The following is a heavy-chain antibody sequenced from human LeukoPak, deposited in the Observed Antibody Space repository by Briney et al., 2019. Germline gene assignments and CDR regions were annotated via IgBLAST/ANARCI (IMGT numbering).Heavy chain of an antibody. CDR2: ISYDGSNK. V-gene: IGHV3-30*18. Sequence: TGGSLRLSCAASGFTFSSYGMPWVRQAPGKGLEWVAVISYDGSNKYYADSVKGRFTISRDNSKNTLYLQMNSLRAEDTALYYCAKGGTTFDFWGQGTLVTVSS. CDR1: GFTFSSYG. J-gene: IGHJ4*02. D-gene: IGHD2/OR15-2a*01. CDR3: AKGGTTFDF.